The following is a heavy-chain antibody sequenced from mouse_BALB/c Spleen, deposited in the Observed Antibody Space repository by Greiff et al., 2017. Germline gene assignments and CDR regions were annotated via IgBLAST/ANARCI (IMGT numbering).Heavy chain of an antibody. Sequence: DVKLVESGGGLVKPGGSLKLSCAASGFTFSSYAMSWVRQTPEKRLEWVASISSGGSTYYPDSVKGRFTISRDNARNILYLQMSSLRSEDTAMYYCARDGAWFAYWGQGTLVTVSA. V-gene: IGHV5-6-5*01. CDR3: ARDGAWFAY. D-gene: IGHD1-2*01. CDR1: GFTFSSYA. CDR2: ISSGGST. J-gene: IGHJ3*01.